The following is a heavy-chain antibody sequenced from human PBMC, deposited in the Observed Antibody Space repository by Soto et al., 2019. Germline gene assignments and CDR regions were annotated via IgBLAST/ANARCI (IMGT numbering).Heavy chain of an antibody. CDR2: ISYDGSNK. V-gene: IGHV3-30*18. CDR3: AKVRWETLHCNGVDV. J-gene: IGHJ6*02. Sequence: QVQLVESGGGVVQPGRSLRLSCEASGFTFSRNGMHWVRQAPGKGLEWVAIISYDGSNKYYGDSVKGRFTISRDNSKKTEYRQMNSVRPEDTALYSCAKVRWETLHCNGVDVWGQGTTVTVSS. D-gene: IGHD1-26*01. CDR1: GFTFSRNG.